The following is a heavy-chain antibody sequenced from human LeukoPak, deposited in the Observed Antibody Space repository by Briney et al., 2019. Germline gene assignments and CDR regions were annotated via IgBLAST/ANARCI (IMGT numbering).Heavy chain of an antibody. V-gene: IGHV1-18*01. CDR2: ISTYNGNT. J-gene: IGHJ4*02. Sequence: ASVKVSCKASTYTFTSYGISWVRQAPGQGLEWMGWISTYNGNTNYAQKLQGRVTMTTDASTSTAYMELRSLRSDDTAVYYCARDRDGVVTLDYWGQGTLVTVSS. D-gene: IGHD3-3*01. CDR3: ARDRDGVVTLDY. CDR1: TYTFTSYG.